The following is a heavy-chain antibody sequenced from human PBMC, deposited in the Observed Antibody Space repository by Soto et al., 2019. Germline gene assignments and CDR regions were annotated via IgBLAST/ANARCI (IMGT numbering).Heavy chain of an antibody. V-gene: IGHV3-48*02. CDR1: GFTFSSYS. Sequence: EVQLVESGGGLVQPGGSLRLSCAASGFTFSSYSMNWVRQAPGKGLEWVSYISSSSSTIYYADSVKGRFTISRDNAKNSLYLQMNSLRDEDTAVYYCARELEDEYSSSSHDYWGQGTLVTVSS. J-gene: IGHJ4*02. CDR3: ARELEDEYSSSSHDY. CDR2: ISSSSSTI. D-gene: IGHD6-6*01.